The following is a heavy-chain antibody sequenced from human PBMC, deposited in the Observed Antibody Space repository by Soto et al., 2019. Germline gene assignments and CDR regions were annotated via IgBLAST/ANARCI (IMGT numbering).Heavy chain of an antibody. CDR1: GGSIINNRYY. J-gene: IGHJ2*01. CDR3: ARASMIGVPGFFDV. CDR2: IYYSGST. D-gene: IGHD3-22*01. V-gene: IGHV4-30-4*08. Sequence: QVQLHESGPRLVKPSQTLSLTCTVSGGSIINNRYYWNFIRQPPGKGLEWIGYIYYSGSTYYNPSIESRPTISLDTAKNQFSLKRSSVTAADTAVYYCARASMIGVPGFFDVWGRGTLLTVSS.